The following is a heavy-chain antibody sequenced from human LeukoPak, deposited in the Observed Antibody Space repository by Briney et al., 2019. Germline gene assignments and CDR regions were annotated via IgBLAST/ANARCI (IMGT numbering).Heavy chain of an antibody. Sequence: SETLSLTCTVSGGSIRSYYWSWSRQPPGKGLEWIGFIYYSGDTYYNPSLKSRVTISVDTSKNQFSLKLSSVTAADTAVYYCARTALYSSSSRPFDYWGQGTLVTVSS. V-gene: IGHV4-59*01. J-gene: IGHJ4*02. CDR1: GGSIRSYY. CDR3: ARTALYSSSSRPFDY. D-gene: IGHD6-6*01. CDR2: IYYSGDT.